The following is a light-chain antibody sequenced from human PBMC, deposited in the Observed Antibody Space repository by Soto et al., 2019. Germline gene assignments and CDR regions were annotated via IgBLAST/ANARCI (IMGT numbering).Light chain of an antibody. Sequence: DIQMTQSPSTLSASVGDRVTITCRASQSISGWLAWYQQKPGKAPKLLIFDVSSLERGVPSRFSGSGSGTEFTLTISSLQPDDFATYYCQQYNTYSWTFGQGTKVDIK. CDR2: DVS. J-gene: IGKJ1*01. CDR1: QSISGW. V-gene: IGKV1-5*01. CDR3: QQYNTYSWT.